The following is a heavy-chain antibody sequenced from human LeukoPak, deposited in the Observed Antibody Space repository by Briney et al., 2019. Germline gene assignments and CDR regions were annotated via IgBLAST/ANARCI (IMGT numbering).Heavy chain of an antibody. J-gene: IGHJ6*04. CDR2: IKEDGNEK. CDR1: GFTFSTYW. V-gene: IGHV3-7*03. D-gene: IGHD5-12*01. CDR3: VRLRPYHYYAIDV. Sequence: GGSLRLSCAASGFTFSTYWMSWVRQAPGKGLEWVANIKEDGNEKYYVDSVKGRFTISRDNAKNSLYLQMNSLRAEDTAVYYCVRLRPYHYYAIDVWVKGTTVTVSS.